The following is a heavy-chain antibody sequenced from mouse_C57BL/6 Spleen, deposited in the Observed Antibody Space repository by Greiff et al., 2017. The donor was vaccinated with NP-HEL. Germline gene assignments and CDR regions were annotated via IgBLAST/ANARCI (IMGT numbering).Heavy chain of an antibody. CDR3: TRQIRLRPFAY. J-gene: IGHJ3*01. D-gene: IGHD3-2*02. V-gene: IGHV14-1*01. CDR2: IDPEDGDT. CDR1: GFNIKDYY. Sequence: VQLQQSGAELVRPGASVKLSCTASGFNIKDYYMHWVKQRPEQGLEWIGRIDPEDGDTEYAPKFQGKATMTADTSSNTAYLQLSSLTSEDTAVYYCTRQIRLRPFAYWGQGTLVTVSA.